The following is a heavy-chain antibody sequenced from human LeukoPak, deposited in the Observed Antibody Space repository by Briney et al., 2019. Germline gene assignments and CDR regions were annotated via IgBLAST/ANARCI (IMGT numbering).Heavy chain of an antibody. J-gene: IGHJ5*02. CDR2: ISSSSSYI. Sequence: PGGSLRLSCAASGFTFSSYSMNWVRQAPGKGLEWVSSISSSSSYIYYADSVKGRLTISRDNAKNSLYLQMNSLRAEDTAVYYCAQGIPQGGTWGQGTLVTVSS. D-gene: IGHD3-16*01. CDR3: AQGIPQGGT. CDR1: GFTFSSYS. V-gene: IGHV3-21*01.